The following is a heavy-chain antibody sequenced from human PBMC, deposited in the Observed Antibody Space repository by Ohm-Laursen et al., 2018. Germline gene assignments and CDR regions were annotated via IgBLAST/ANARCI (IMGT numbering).Heavy chain of an antibody. J-gene: IGHJ6*02. CDR2: INPSGGST. Sequence: GASVKVSCKASGYTFTSYYMHWVRQAPGQGLEWMGIINPSGGSTSYAQKFQGRVTMTRDTSTSTVYMELSSLRSEDTAVYYCASTSSTSSVRPYYYYGMDVWGQGTTVTVSS. CDR1: GYTFTSYY. CDR3: ASTSSTSSVRPYYYYGMDV. V-gene: IGHV1-46*01. D-gene: IGHD2-2*01.